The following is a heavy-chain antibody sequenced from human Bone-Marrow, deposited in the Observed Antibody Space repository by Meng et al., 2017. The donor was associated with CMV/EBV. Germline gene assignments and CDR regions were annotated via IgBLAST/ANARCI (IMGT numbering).Heavy chain of an antibody. Sequence: SVKVSCKASGGTFSSYTISWVRQAPGQGLEWMGRIIPILGIANYAQKFQGRVTITADKSTSTAYMELSSLRSDDTAVYYCARMGDVLLWFGELLRTGYYGMDVWGQGTTVTVSS. CDR1: GGTFSSYT. D-gene: IGHD3-10*01. CDR2: IIPILGIA. V-gene: IGHV1-69*02. J-gene: IGHJ6*02. CDR3: ARMGDVLLWFGELLRTGYYGMDV.